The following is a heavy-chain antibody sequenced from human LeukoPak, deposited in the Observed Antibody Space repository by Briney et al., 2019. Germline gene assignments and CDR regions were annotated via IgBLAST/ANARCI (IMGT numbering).Heavy chain of an antibody. CDR2: ITSGSKYI. J-gene: IGHJ4*02. V-gene: IGHV3-21*01. Sequence: PGGSLRLSCAASQFAFSSYSMNWFRQAPGKGLEWVASITSGSKYIFHADSVKGRFTISRDNAENSLFLQMNSLRAEDTGVYYCARDEETVAGLNGFDLWGQGTLVTVSS. CDR1: QFAFSSYS. D-gene: IGHD6-19*01. CDR3: ARDEETVAGLNGFDL.